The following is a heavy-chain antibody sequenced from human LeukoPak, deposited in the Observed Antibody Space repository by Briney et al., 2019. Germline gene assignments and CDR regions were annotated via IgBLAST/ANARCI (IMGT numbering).Heavy chain of an antibody. CDR3: ARDMGWYRGHWYFDL. V-gene: IGHV4-34*01. J-gene: IGHJ2*01. CDR1: GGSFSGYY. D-gene: IGHD2-15*01. Sequence: SETLSLTCAVYGGSFSGYYWSWIRQPPGKGLEWIGEINHSVSTNYNPSLKSRVTISGDTSKNQFSLKLSSVTAADTAVYYCARDMGWYRGHWYFDLWGRGTLVTVSS. CDR2: INHSVST.